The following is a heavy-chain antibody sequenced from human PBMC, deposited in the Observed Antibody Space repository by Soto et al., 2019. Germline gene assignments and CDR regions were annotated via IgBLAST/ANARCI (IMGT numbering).Heavy chain of an antibody. D-gene: IGHD3-22*01. CDR3: ASGDSSGYYYGLIDY. CDR2: IIPIFGTA. CDR1: GGTFSSYA. J-gene: IGHJ4*02. Sequence: SVKVSCKASGGTFSSYAISWVRQAPGQGLEWMGGIIPIFGTANYAQKFQGRVTITADESTSTAYMELSSLRSEDTAVYYCASGDSSGYYYGLIDYWGQGTLVTVSS. V-gene: IGHV1-69*13.